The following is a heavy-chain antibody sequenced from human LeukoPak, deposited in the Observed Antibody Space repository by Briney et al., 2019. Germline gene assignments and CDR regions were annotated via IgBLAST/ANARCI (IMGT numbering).Heavy chain of an antibody. D-gene: IGHD5-12*01. CDR1: GFTFSSYA. CDR2: IGSNADYT. Sequence: GGSLRLSCAASGFTFSSYAMHWVRQAPGKGLEYVSGIGSNADYTYYANSVKGRFTISRDNSKRMLYLQMGSLRADDMAVYYCAREKYSQVAPHVFDFWGQGKMVTVSS. CDR3: AREKYSQVAPHVFDF. J-gene: IGHJ3*01. V-gene: IGHV3-64*01.